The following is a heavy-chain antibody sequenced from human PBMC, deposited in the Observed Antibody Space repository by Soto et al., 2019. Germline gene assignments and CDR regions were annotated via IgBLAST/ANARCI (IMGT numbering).Heavy chain of an antibody. CDR1: GGSISSYY. CDR3: ARDGGDYGDFVLYGMDV. CDR2: IYTSGST. D-gene: IGHD4-17*01. V-gene: IGHV4-4*07. J-gene: IGHJ6*02. Sequence: TLSLTCTVSGGSISSYYWGWIRQPAVKGLEWIGRIYTSGSTNYNPSLKSRVTMSVDTSKNQFSLKLSSVTAADTAVYYCARDGGDYGDFVLYGMDVWGQGTTVTVSS.